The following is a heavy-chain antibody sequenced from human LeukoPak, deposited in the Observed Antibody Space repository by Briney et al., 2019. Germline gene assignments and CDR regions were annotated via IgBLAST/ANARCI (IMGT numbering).Heavy chain of an antibody. Sequence: PGGSLRLSCAASGFTFSSYAMSWVRQAPGKGLEWVSAISGSGGSTYYADSVKGRFTISRDTSKNTLYLQMNSLRAEDTAVYYCAKGYYYDSSGYDAFDYWGQGTLVTVSS. CDR2: ISGSGGST. D-gene: IGHD3-22*01. J-gene: IGHJ4*02. CDR3: AKGYYYDSSGYDAFDY. CDR1: GFTFSSYA. V-gene: IGHV3-23*01.